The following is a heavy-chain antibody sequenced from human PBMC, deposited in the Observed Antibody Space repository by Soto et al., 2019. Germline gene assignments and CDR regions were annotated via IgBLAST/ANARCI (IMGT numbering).Heavy chain of an antibody. V-gene: IGHV1-18*01. CDR1: GYTFTSYG. J-gene: IGHJ4*02. D-gene: IGHD3-22*01. CDR3: ARVGYYDSSGYYYVGYYFDY. Sequence: ASVKVSCKASGYTFTSYGISWVRQAPGQGLEWMGWISAYNGNTNYAQKLQGRVTMTTDTSTGTAYMELRSLRSDDTAVYYCARVGYYDSSGYYYVGYYFDYWGQGTLVTVSS. CDR2: ISAYNGNT.